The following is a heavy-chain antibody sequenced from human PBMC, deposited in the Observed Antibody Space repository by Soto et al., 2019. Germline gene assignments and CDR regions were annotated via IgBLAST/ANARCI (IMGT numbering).Heavy chain of an antibody. D-gene: IGHD3-22*01. CDR1: GFTFSSYS. J-gene: IGHJ4*02. Sequence: PGGSLRLSCAASGFTFSSYSMNWVRQAPGKGLEWVSSISSSSSYIYYADSVKGRFTISRDNAKNSLYLQMNSLRAEDTAVYYCARGYHYYDSSGYDKWDAFDIWGQGVLVTVSS. V-gene: IGHV3-21*01. CDR3: ARGYHYYDSSGYDKWDAFDI. CDR2: ISSSSSYI.